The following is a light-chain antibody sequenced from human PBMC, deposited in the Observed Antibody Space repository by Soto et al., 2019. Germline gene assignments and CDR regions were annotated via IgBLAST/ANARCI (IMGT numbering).Light chain of an antibody. CDR2: DAS. V-gene: IGKV1-39*01. CDR3: QETYSTPTWT. CDR1: QSISTY. Sequence: DIQMTQSPSSLSGSVGDRVTITCRASQSISTYLNWFQQKPGKAPRLLIYDASSLQSAVPSRFSGSGSGTDFTLTISSLQPEDFATYYCQETYSTPTWTFGQGTKVDIK. J-gene: IGKJ1*01.